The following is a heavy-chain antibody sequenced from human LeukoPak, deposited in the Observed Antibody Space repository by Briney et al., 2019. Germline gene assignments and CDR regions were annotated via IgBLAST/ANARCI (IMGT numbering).Heavy chain of an antibody. J-gene: IGHJ6*03. CDR3: ARAYGDYERDYYYYMDV. CDR1: GYTFTSYD. CDR2: MNPNSGNT. D-gene: IGHD4-17*01. Sequence: ASVKVSCKASGYTFTSYDINWVRQATGQGLEWMGWMNPNSGNTGYAQKFQGRVTITRNTSISTAYMELSSLRSEDTAVYYCARAYGDYERDYYYYMDVWGKGTTVTISS. V-gene: IGHV1-8*03.